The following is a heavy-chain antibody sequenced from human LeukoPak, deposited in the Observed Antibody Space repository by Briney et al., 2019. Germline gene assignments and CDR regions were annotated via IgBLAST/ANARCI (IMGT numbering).Heavy chain of an antibody. Sequence: SVKVSCKASGGTFSSSGISWVRQAPGQGLEWMGGIIPMVGTPNYAQKFQGRVTITADESTSTGYMELSSLRSEDTAVYYCASHCSSTSCYADYYYMDVWGKGTTVTVSS. CDR2: IIPMVGTP. V-gene: IGHV1-69*01. J-gene: IGHJ6*03. CDR3: ASHCSSTSCYADYYYMDV. D-gene: IGHD2-2*01. CDR1: GGTFSSSG.